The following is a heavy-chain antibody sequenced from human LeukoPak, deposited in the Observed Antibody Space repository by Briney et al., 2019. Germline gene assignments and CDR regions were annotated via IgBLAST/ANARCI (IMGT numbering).Heavy chain of an antibody. Sequence: GASVKVSCKASGYTFTGYYMHWVRQAPGQGLEWMGRINPNSGGTNYAQKFQGRVTMTRDTSISTAYMELSRLRSDDTAVYYCARDRSSLIVVVILDPWGQGSLVTVSS. CDR1: GYTFTGYY. D-gene: IGHD3-22*01. J-gene: IGHJ5*02. CDR2: INPNSGGT. CDR3: ARDRSSLIVVVILDP. V-gene: IGHV1-2*06.